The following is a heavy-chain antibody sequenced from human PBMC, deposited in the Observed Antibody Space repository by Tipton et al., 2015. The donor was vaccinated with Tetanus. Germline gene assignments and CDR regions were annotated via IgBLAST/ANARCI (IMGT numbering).Heavy chain of an antibody. CDR3: ARERKLLGADWFDP. V-gene: IGHV3-33*01. CDR1: GFTFSSYG. D-gene: IGHD1-26*01. J-gene: IGHJ5*02. CDR2: IWYDGSNK. Sequence: SLRLSCAASGFTFSSYGMHWVRQAPGKGLEWVAVIWYDGSNKYYADSVKGRFTISRDNSKNTPYLQMNSLRAEDTAVYYCARERKLLGADWFDPWGQGTLVTVSS.